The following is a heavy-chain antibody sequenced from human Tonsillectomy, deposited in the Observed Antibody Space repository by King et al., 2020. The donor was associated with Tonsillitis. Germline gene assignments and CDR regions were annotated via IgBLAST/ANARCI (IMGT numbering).Heavy chain of an antibody. J-gene: IGHJ3*02. CDR3: ARRNTGLSGEAFDI. CDR2: VFYSVST. CDR1: GGSVSSSSYY. D-gene: IGHD3-16*01. Sequence: QLQESGPGLVKPSETLSLTCTVSGGSVSSSSYYWTWIRQPPGKGLEWIGYVFYSVSTNYIPSLKSRVTMSIDTSKTQFSLKLSSVTAADTAVYYFARRNTGLSGEAFDIWGQGTVVTVSS. V-gene: IGHV4-61*01.